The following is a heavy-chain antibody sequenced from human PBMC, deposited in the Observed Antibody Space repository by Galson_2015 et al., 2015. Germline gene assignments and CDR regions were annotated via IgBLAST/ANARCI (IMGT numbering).Heavy chain of an antibody. J-gene: IGHJ6*03. Sequence: SLRLSCAASGFTFSNYAMAWVRQAPGKGLEWVSIISGSGSDTYYADAVKGRFTISRDNSKNTLYVQMHSLRAEDTAVYFCAKGIGWPYYYYMDVWGKGTTVTVSS. CDR1: GFTFSNYA. CDR3: AKGIGWPYYYYMDV. V-gene: IGHV3-23*01. D-gene: IGHD6-19*01. CDR2: ISGSGSDT.